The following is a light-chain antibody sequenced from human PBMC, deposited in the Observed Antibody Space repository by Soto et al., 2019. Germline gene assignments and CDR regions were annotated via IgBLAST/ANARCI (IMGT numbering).Light chain of an antibody. J-gene: IGLJ1*01. CDR1: ASDIGGYTF. Sequence: QSALTQSPSASGSPGQSVAISCTGTASDIGGYTFVSWYQQHPGKAPKLLIYDVNKRPSGVPDRFSGSKSGNTASLTVSGLQAEDDADYYCSAHGGTNPYVFGTGTKVTVL. CDR3: SAHGGTNPYV. CDR2: DVN. V-gene: IGLV2-8*01.